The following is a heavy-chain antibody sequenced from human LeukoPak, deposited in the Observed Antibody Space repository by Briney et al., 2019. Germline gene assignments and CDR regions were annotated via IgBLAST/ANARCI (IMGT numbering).Heavy chain of an antibody. CDR1: GGSISTYY. V-gene: IGHV4-59*01. CDR2: IHYSGST. CDR3: ARGSDYYGSGIKYNWFDP. Sequence: SETLSLTCTVSGGSISTYYGSWIRQPPGQGLEWIGYIHYSGSTNYNPSLKSRVTISVDTSKNQFSLNLKSVTAADTAVYYCARGSDYYGSGIKYNWFDPWGQGTLVTVSS. J-gene: IGHJ5*02. D-gene: IGHD3-10*01.